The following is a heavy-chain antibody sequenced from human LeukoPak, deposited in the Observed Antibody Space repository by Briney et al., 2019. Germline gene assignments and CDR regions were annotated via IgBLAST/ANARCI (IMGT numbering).Heavy chain of an antibody. CDR2: INHSGST. V-gene: IGHV4-34*01. CDR3: ARDRYDFWSGYHAYYMDV. J-gene: IGHJ6*03. CDR1: GGSFSGYY. Sequence: SETLSLTCAVYGGSFSGYYWSWIRQPPGKGLEWIGEINHSGSTNYNPSLKSRVTISVDTSKNQFSLKLSSVTAADTAVYYCARDRYDFWSGYHAYYMDVWGKGTTVTVSS. D-gene: IGHD3-3*01.